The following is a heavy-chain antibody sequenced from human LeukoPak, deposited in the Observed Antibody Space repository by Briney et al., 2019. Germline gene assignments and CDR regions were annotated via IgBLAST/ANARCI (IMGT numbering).Heavy chain of an antibody. V-gene: IGHV3-66*01. Sequence: PGGSLRLSCAASGFTVSSNYMSWVRQAPGKGLEWVSVIYSGGSTYYADSVKGRFTISRDNSKNTLYLQMNSLRAEDTAVHYCARFTSYYFDYWGQGTLVTVSS. CDR2: IYSGGST. CDR3: ARFTSYYFDY. D-gene: IGHD3-16*01. J-gene: IGHJ4*02. CDR1: GFTVSSNY.